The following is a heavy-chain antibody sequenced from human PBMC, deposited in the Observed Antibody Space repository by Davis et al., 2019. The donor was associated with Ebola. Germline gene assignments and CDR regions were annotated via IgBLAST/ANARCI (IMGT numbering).Heavy chain of an antibody. J-gene: IGHJ4*02. D-gene: IGHD5-18*01. V-gene: IGHV4-38-2*02. CDR3: ARGSTTPMATGL. CDR1: GDSISSGHY. CDR2: VYHSGNT. Sequence: MPSETLSLTCTVSGDSISSGHYWGWTRQPPGKGLEWIGSVYHSGNTYYNPSLKSRITISVDTSKNQFSLKLSSVTAADTAVYYCARGSTTPMATGLWGQGTLITVSS.